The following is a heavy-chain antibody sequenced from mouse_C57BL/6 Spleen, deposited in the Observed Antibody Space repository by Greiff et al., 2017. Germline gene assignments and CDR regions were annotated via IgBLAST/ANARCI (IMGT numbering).Heavy chain of an antibody. D-gene: IGHD2-13*01. CDR2: INPNYGTT. V-gene: IGHV1-39*01. CDR3: ARDGDYPNYCALDY. CDR1: GYSFTDYN. Sequence: VQLQQSGPELVKPGASVKISCKASGYSFTDYNMNWVKQSNGKSLEWIGEINPNYGTTSYNQKFKGKATLTVDQSSSTAYMQLNSLTSEDSAVXYCARDGDYPNYCALDYWGQGTSVTVSA. J-gene: IGHJ4*01.